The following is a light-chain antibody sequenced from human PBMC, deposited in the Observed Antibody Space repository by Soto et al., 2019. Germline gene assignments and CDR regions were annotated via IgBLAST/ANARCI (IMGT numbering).Light chain of an antibody. CDR3: SSYTSTGTSVV. Sequence: QSALTQPASVSGSPGQSITISCTGTSSDIGGYNYVSWYQQHPDKAPKLMIYDVSNRPSGVSDRFSGSKSGNTASLTISGLQAEDEADYYCSSYTSTGTSVVFGGGTKLTVL. V-gene: IGLV2-14*01. CDR2: DVS. J-gene: IGLJ2*01. CDR1: SSDIGGYNY.